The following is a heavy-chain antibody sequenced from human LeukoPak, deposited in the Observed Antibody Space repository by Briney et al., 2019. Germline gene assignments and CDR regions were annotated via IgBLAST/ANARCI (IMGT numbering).Heavy chain of an antibody. D-gene: IGHD3/OR15-3a*01. V-gene: IGHV4-30-2*01. J-gene: IGHJ5*02. Sequence: SETLSLTCAVSGGSISSGGYSWSWIRQPPGKGLEWIGYIYHSGSTYYNPSLKSRVTISVDRSKNRFSLKLSSVTAADTAVYYCARAGLGWFYPWVQGTLVTVSS. CDR3: ARAGLGWFYP. CDR2: IYHSGST. CDR1: GGSISSGGYS.